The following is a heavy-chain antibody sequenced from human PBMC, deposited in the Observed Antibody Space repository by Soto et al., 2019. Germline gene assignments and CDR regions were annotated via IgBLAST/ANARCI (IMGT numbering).Heavy chain of an antibody. CDR1: GGSIKNYF. CDR2: VYSTGST. D-gene: IGHD2-8*01. CDR3: ARADRFGVSISSLDL. V-gene: IGHV4-59*01. Sequence: SETLSLTCTVSGGSIKNYFWSWIRQPPGKGLEWMGYVYSTGSTHYNPSLKSRLTMSVDTSKSHFSLRLTSVTTADTATYYCARADRFGVSISSLDLWGQGILVTVSS. J-gene: IGHJ4*02.